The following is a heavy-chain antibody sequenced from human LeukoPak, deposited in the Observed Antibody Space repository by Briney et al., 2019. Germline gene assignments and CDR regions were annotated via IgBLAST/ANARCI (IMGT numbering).Heavy chain of an antibody. CDR3: ARGEMATNRLVDY. D-gene: IGHD5-24*01. CDR1: GYTFTTYY. V-gene: IGHV1-46*01. J-gene: IGHJ4*02. CDR2: INPNAGDT. Sequence: GASVKISCKASGYTFTTYYLHWVRQAPGQGLEWMGIINPNAGDTGYARKFLGRVTMTRDTSTSTVYMELSSLRSEDTAVYYCARGEMATNRLVDYWGQGTLVTVSS.